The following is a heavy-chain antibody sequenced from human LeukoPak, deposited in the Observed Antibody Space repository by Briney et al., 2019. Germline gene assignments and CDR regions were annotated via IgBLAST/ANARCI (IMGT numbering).Heavy chain of an antibody. CDR1: GFTFSSYG. J-gene: IGHJ4*02. CDR2: IWYDGSNK. Sequence: GGSLRLSCAASGFTFSSYGMHWVRQAPGKGLEWVAVIWYDGSNKYYADSVKGRFTISRDNSKNTLYLQMNSLRAEDTAVYYCARDGGYCSGGSCYWRSYFDYWGQGTLVTVSS. D-gene: IGHD2-15*01. V-gene: IGHV3-33*01. CDR3: ARDGGYCSGGSCYWRSYFDY.